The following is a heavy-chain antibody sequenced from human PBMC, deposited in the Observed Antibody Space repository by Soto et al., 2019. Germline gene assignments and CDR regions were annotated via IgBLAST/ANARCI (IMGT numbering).Heavy chain of an antibody. V-gene: IGHV1-69*04. J-gene: IGHJ4*02. CDR2: IIPILGIA. CDR1: GYNFNACG. D-gene: IGHD3-22*01. CDR3: ARGDWDSSGYYPFDY. Sequence: GASVKVSCKASGYNFNACGISWVRQAPGQGLEWMGRIIPILGIANYAQKFQGRVTITADKSTSTAYMELSSLRSEDTAVYYCARGDWDSSGYYPFDYWGQGTLVTVSS.